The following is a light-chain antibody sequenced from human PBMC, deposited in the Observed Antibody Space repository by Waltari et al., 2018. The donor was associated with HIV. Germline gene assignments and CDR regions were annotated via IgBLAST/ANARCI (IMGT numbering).Light chain of an antibody. CDR3: AAWDDSLSGWV. J-gene: IGLJ3*02. Sequence: QSVLTQPPSASGTPGQRVTISCSGSSSNIGSNYVYWYQQLPGTTPKLLIYRNNQRPSGVPDRFSGSKSGTSASLAISGLRSEDEADYYGAAWDDSLSGWVFGGGTKLTVL. CDR2: RNN. V-gene: IGLV1-47*01. CDR1: SSNIGSNY.